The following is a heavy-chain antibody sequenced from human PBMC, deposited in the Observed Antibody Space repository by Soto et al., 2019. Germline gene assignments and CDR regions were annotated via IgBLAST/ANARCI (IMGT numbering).Heavy chain of an antibody. Sequence: QVQLVQSGAEVKKPAASVKVSCKASGYTFTDYGISWVRQAPGQGLEWMGWISAYNGNTNYAQKRQGRVTMTRDASTNAAYMELRSLRFADTAVYYCARDEASYQLPGNWFEPWGQGSLVTVSS. D-gene: IGHD2-2*01. V-gene: IGHV1-18*01. J-gene: IGHJ5*02. CDR1: GYTFTDYG. CDR3: ARDEASYQLPGNWFEP. CDR2: ISAYNGNT.